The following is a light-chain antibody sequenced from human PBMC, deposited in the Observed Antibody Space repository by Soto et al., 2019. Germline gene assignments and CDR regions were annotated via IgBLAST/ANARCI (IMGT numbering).Light chain of an antibody. Sequence: QSVLTQPPSVSGAPGQRVTISCTGSSSNIGAGYDVHWYQQLPGTAPKLLIYGNNNRPSGVPDRFSGSKSGTSASLASTGLQAEDEADYYCQSHDSSLSGFRVFGGGTKLTVL. CDR1: SSNIGAGYD. V-gene: IGLV1-40*01. J-gene: IGLJ2*01. CDR3: QSHDSSLSGFRV. CDR2: GNN.